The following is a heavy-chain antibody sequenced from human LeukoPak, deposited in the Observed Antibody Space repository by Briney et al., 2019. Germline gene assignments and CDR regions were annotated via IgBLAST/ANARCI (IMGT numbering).Heavy chain of an antibody. CDR1: GFTLSTYN. V-gene: IGHV3-23*01. CDR3: AEVESSYCRI. CDR2: IGGGGYTT. J-gene: IGHJ4*02. Sequence: PGGSLRLSCAASGFTLSTYNTHWVRQAPGKGLEWVSSIGGGGYTTYYADSVRGRFTISRDNSKNSMYLQMSSLRAEDTAIYYCAEVESSYCRIWGQGTLVTVSS. D-gene: IGHD3-10*01.